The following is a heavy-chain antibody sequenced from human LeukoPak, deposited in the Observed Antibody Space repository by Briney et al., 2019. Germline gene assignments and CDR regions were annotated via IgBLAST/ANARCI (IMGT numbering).Heavy chain of an antibody. CDR1: GGSFSGYY. J-gene: IGHJ5*02. D-gene: IGHD5-18*01. CDR3: GRAGAWIQLWPRRNWFDP. V-gene: IGHV4-34*01. CDR2: INHSGST. Sequence: SETLSLTCAVYGGSFSGYYWSWIRQPPGKGLEWIGEINHSGSTNYNPSLKSRVTISVDTSKNQFSLKLSSVTAADTAVYYCGRAGAWIQLWPRRNWFDPWGQGTLVTVSS.